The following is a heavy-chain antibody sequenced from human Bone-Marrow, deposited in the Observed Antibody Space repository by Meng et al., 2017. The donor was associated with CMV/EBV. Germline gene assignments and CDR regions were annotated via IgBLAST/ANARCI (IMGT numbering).Heavy chain of an antibody. V-gene: IGHV3-21*01. D-gene: IGHD4-23*01. CDR1: GFTFSSYS. CDR2: ISSSSSYI. CDR3: ARDRWFSPLEY. J-gene: IGHJ4*02. Sequence: GESLKISCAASGFTFSSYSMNWVRQAPGKGLEWVSSISSSSSYIYYADSVKGRFTISRDNAKNSLYLQMNSLRAEDTAVYYCARDRWFSPLEYWGQGTLVTVSS.